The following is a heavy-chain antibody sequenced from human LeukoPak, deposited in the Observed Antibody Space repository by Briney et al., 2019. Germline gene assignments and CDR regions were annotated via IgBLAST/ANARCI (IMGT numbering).Heavy chain of an antibody. CDR2: IYYSGST. D-gene: IGHD3-22*01. CDR3: AREGTGRGSGYYCGLFDY. CDR1: GGSISSGGHY. V-gene: IGHV4-31*03. J-gene: IGHJ4*02. Sequence: SETLSLTCTVSGGSISSGGHYWSWLRQLPGKGLEWIGYIYYSGSTYYTPSLKSRVTISVDTSKNQISLNLSSVTAADTAVYYCAREGTGRGSGYYCGLFDYWGQGTLVTVSS.